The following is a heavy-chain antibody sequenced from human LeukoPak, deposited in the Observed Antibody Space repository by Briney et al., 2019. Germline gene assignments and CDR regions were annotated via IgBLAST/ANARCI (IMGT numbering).Heavy chain of an antibody. Sequence: SVKXSCKVSGYTLIELSMHWVRQAPGQGLEWMGWINPNTGDTNYAQRFQGRVTMTRDTSINTAYMELSSLRSDDTAVYSCARAFWSGYIMDPFDYWGQGSLVTVSS. J-gene: IGHJ4*02. CDR3: ARAFWSGYIMDPFDY. V-gene: IGHV1-2*02. D-gene: IGHD3-3*01. CDR1: GYTLIELS. CDR2: INPNTGDT.